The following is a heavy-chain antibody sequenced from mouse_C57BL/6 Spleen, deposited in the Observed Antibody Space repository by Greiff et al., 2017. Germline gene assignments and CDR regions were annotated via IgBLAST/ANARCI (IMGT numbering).Heavy chain of an antibody. D-gene: IGHD2-3*01. CDR3: ARRGFYDGYYYAMDY. CDR1: GYTFTSYW. CDR2: IDPNSGGT. Sequence: QVQLKQPGAELVKPGASVKLSCKASGYTFTSYWMHWVKQRPGRGLEWIGRIDPNSGGTKYNEKFKSKATLTVDKPSSTAYMQLSSLTSEDSAVYYCARRGFYDGYYYAMDYWGQGTSVTVSS. V-gene: IGHV1-72*01. J-gene: IGHJ4*01.